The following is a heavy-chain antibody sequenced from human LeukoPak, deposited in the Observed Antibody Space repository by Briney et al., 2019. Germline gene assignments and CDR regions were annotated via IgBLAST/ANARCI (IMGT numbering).Heavy chain of an antibody. Sequence: SETLSLTCTVSGGSISNKYWSWIRQPPGKGLEWIGYIYYSGSTNYNPSLKSRVTILVDTSKNQFSLKLSSVTAADTAVYYCARFFRTVWELPYYWGPGTLVTVSS. D-gene: IGHD1-26*01. CDR3: ARFFRTVWELPYY. CDR1: GGSISNKY. J-gene: IGHJ4*02. CDR2: IYYSGST. V-gene: IGHV4-59*01.